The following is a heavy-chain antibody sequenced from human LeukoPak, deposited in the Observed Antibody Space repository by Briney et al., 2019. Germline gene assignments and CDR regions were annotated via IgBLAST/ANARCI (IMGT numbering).Heavy chain of an antibody. CDR2: INWNGGST. J-gene: IGHJ5*02. Sequence: GGSLRLSCAASGFTFDVYGMSWVRQAPGKGLEWVSGINWNGGSTGYADSVKGRFTISRDNAKNSLYLQMNSLRAEDTALYYCARVGRSSRSQWFDPWGQGTLVTVSS. CDR1: GFTFDVYG. V-gene: IGHV3-20*04. D-gene: IGHD1-26*01. CDR3: ARVGRSSRSQWFDP.